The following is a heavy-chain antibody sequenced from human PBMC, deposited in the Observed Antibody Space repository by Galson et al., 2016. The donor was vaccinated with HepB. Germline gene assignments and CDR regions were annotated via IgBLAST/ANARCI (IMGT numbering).Heavy chain of an antibody. D-gene: IGHD1-26*01. CDR1: GFTFSSYA. J-gene: IGHJ4*02. Sequence: SLRLSCAASGFTFSSYAMHWVRQAPGKGLEWLSYISSGSRTIYYADSVKGRFTISRDNAKNSLYLQMNSLRAEDTAVYYCAREFSGERGTDYYFDYWGQGTLVTVSS. V-gene: IGHV3-48*03. CDR2: ISSGSRTI. CDR3: AREFSGERGTDYYFDY.